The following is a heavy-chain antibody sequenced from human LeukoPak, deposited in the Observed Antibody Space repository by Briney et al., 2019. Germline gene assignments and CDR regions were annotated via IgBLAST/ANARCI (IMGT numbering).Heavy chain of an antibody. V-gene: IGHV3-48*01. D-gene: IGHD1-14*01. CDR2: ISSSSSTI. CDR3: ARVSEFLTGLDAFDI. J-gene: IGHJ3*02. CDR1: GFTFSSYS. Sequence: GGSLRLSCAASGFTFSSYSMNWVRQAPGKGLEWVSYISSSSSTIYYADSVKGRFTISRDNAKNSLYLRMNSLRAEDTAVYYCARVSEFLTGLDAFDIWGQGTMVTVSS.